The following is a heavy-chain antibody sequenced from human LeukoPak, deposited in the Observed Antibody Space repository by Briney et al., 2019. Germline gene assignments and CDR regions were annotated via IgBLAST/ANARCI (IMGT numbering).Heavy chain of an antibody. CDR1: GVSISSGSYY. Sequence: SETLSLTCAVSGVSISSGSYYWNWIRRPAGKGLEWIGRIYTSGSTNYNPSLKSRVTISVDMSKNHFSLKLSSVTAADTAVYYCARGQNTLFGVVTWDDAFDIWGQGTMVTVSS. CDR3: ARGQNTLFGVVTWDDAFDI. CDR2: IYTSGST. D-gene: IGHD3-3*01. J-gene: IGHJ3*02. V-gene: IGHV4-61*02.